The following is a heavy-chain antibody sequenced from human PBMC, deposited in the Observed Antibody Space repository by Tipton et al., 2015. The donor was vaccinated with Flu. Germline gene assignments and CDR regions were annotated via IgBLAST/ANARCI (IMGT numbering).Heavy chain of an antibody. CDR3: ARGKYYYDSSGYSFDY. CDR1: GGSISSYY. V-gene: IGHV4-4*07. D-gene: IGHD3-22*01. J-gene: IGHJ4*02. Sequence: TLSLTCTVSGGSISSYYWSWIRQPAGKGLEWIGRIYTSGSTNYNPSLKSRVTMSVDTSKNQFSLKLSSVTAADTAVYYCARGKYYYDSSGYSFDYWGQGTLVTVSS. CDR2: IYTSGST.